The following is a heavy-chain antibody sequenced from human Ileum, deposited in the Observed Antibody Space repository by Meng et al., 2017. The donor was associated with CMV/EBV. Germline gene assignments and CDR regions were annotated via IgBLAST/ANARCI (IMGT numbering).Heavy chain of an antibody. Sequence: QVQLVQSGAEVKKPGASVKVSCKPSGYTFIDYYIVWVRHAPGQRLEWMGRISPMHGDTTYAQNFQGRLTMTRDTSISTAYMELSSLISDDTAVYYCARGEGRDSGSYTLDYWGQGTLVTVSS. CDR3: ARGEGRDSGSYTLDY. D-gene: IGHD1-26*01. CDR1: GYTFIDYY. V-gene: IGHV1-2*06. CDR2: ISPMHGDT. J-gene: IGHJ4*02.